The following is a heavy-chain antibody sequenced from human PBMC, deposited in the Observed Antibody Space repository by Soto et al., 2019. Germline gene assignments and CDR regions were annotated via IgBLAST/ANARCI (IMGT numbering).Heavy chain of an antibody. J-gene: IGHJ4*02. Sequence: ASVKVSCKASGYTFSRYGFSWVGQAPGQGLEWMGWISAYNGNTNYAQKLQGRVTMTTDTSTSTAYMELRSLRSDDTAVYYCARVYSAVVVVPAAIGFDYWGQGTLVTVSS. CDR3: ARVYSAVVVVPAAIGFDY. CDR2: ISAYNGNT. D-gene: IGHD2-2*02. CDR1: GYTFSRYG. V-gene: IGHV1-18*01.